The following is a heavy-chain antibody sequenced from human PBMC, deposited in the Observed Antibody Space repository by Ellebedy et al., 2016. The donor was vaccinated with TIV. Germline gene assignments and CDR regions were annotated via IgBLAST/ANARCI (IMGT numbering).Heavy chain of an antibody. D-gene: IGHD4-23*01. CDR3: ARDGREDYGGYMDQFDFDY. J-gene: IGHJ4*02. Sequence: PGGSLRLSCAASGFTFSGYGMHWVRQAPGKGLEWVAVIWYDGSNEYYADSVKGRFTISRDNSKNKLYLQMNSLGAEDTAVYYCARDGREDYGGYMDQFDFDYWGQGTLVTVSS. CDR1: GFTFSGYG. V-gene: IGHV3-33*01. CDR2: IWYDGSNE.